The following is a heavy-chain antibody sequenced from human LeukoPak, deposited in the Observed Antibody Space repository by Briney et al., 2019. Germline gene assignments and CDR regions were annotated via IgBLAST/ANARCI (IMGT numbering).Heavy chain of an antibody. D-gene: IGHD6-19*01. CDR1: GLIFSNYV. V-gene: IGHV3-23*01. Sequence: GGSLRLSCAASGLIFSNYVMSWVRQAPGKGLEWVSVISGSGDTTYYADSVKGRFAISRDNSKSTLYLQMNSLRDEDTAVYYCAKKAASGWYPFDYWGQGTLVPSRQ. CDR3: AKKAASGWYPFDY. CDR2: ISGSGDTT. J-gene: IGHJ4*02.